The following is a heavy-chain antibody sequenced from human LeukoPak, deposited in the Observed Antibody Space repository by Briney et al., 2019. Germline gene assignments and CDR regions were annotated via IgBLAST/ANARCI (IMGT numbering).Heavy chain of an antibody. J-gene: IGHJ6*04. D-gene: IGHD2-8*02. CDR1: GFTFSSYA. CDR3: ASFPRRFSAWCV. Sequence: GGSLRLSCAASGFTFSSYAMSWVRQAPGKGLEWVSAISGSGGSTYYADSVKGRFTISRDNSKNTLYLQMNSLRAEDTAVYYCASFPRRFSAWCVWGKGTTVTVSS. V-gene: IGHV3-23*01. CDR2: ISGSGGST.